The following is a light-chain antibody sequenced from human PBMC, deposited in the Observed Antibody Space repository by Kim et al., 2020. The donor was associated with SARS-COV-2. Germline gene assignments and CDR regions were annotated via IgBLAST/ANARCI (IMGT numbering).Light chain of an antibody. CDR3: QQYGSSTYT. CDR2: GAS. Sequence: LSPGERATLSCRASQSVSSSYLAWYQQKPGQAPRLLIYGASSRATCIPDRFSGSGSGTDFTLTISRLEPEDFAVYYCQQYGSSTYTFGQGTKLEIK. J-gene: IGKJ2*01. V-gene: IGKV3-20*01. CDR1: QSVSSSY.